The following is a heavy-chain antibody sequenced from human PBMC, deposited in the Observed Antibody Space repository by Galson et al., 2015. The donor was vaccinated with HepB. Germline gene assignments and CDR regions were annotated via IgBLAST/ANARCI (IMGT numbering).Heavy chain of an antibody. V-gene: IGHV3-23*01. Sequence: SLRLSCATSGFSFSSYAMSGGRQAPVTGLEWVAAITGSGGSTYYADSVKGRFTISRDNSKNTLHLQVNRLRAEDTAVYYCAKAVALYFYYGLDVWGQGTTVTVAS. J-gene: IGHJ6*02. CDR1: GFSFSSYA. CDR3: AKAVALYFYYGLDV. CDR2: ITGSGGST.